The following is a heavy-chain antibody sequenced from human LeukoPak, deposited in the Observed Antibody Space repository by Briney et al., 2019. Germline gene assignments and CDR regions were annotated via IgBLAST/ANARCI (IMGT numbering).Heavy chain of an antibody. J-gene: IGHJ4*02. V-gene: IGHV3-23*01. CDR1: GLTFNNYA. Sequence: HPGGSLRLSCAVSGLTFNNYAMSWVRQAPGKGLEWVSGISGRGASKYYADSVKGRFTISRDNSKNTLYLQMNSLRAEDTAVYYCARVGSGGAWFDFWGQGALVSISS. CDR2: ISGRGASK. D-gene: IGHD6-19*01. CDR3: ARVGSGGAWFDF.